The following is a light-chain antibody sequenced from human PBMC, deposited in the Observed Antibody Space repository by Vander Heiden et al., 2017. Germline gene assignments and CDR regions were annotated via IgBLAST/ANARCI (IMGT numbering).Light chain of an antibody. CDR1: QGISND. CDR2: GAS. CDR3: QQHNSYPIT. J-gene: IGKJ2*01. Sequence: IQMTPPPSTLSASVGDRVTITCRASQGISNDLGWYQHKPGKAPKRLIYGASSLHSGVPSRFSGSGSGTEFTLTISSLQPEDFATYYCQQHNSYPITFGQGTKVEIK. V-gene: IGKV1-17*01.